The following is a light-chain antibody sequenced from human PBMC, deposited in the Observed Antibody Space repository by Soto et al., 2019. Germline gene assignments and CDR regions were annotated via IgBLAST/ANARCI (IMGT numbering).Light chain of an antibody. CDR3: AAWDDNLNGLYV. CDR1: SSNIGSSK. Sequence: QPVLTQPPSASGTPGQRVTISCSGSSSNIGSSKVNWYQQLPGTAPKLLIYSNNQRPSGAPDRFSGSKSGTSASLAISGLQSEDEADYYCAAWDDNLNGLYVFGTGTKVTVL. J-gene: IGLJ1*01. V-gene: IGLV1-44*01. CDR2: SNN.